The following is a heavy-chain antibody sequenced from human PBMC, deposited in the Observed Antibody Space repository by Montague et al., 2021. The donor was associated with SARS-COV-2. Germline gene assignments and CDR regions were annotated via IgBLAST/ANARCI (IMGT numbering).Heavy chain of an antibody. CDR3: VEIVGAADY. J-gene: IGHJ4*02. CDR1: GGSISSSSYY. D-gene: IGHD1-26*01. Sequence: SETLSLTCTVSGGSISSSSYYWGWIRQPPGKGLEWIGSIYYSGSTYYSPSLKSRVTISVGTSKNQFSLKLSSVTAADTAVYYCVEIVGAADYWGQGTLVTVSS. V-gene: IGHV4-39*01. CDR2: IYYSGST.